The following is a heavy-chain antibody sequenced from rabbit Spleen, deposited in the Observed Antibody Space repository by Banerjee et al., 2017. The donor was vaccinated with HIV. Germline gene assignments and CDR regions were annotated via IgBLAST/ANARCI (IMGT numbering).Heavy chain of an antibody. Sequence: QEQLVESGGGLVQPEGSLTLTCKASGFDFGSYGMCWVRQAPGKGPEWIACIVNGNGNTYYASWVNGRFTISRTSSTTVTLQMTSLTAADTATYFCARETAGGGGYGLDLWGQGTLVTVS. CDR3: ARETAGGGGYGLDL. CDR2: IVNGNGNT. J-gene: IGHJ4*01. V-gene: IGHV1S47*01. CDR1: GFDFGSYG. D-gene: IGHD6-1*01.